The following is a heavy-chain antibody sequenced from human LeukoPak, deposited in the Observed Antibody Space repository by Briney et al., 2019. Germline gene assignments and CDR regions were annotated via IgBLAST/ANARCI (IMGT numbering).Heavy chain of an antibody. CDR3: ARGTYGRQDAMDV. CDR1: GGSISSNNYY. D-gene: IGHD3-10*01. CDR2: IYYSGSA. V-gene: IGHV4-31*03. J-gene: IGHJ6*02. Sequence: PSQTLTLTCTVSGGSISSNNYYWSWIRQHPGKGLEWIGYIYYSGSAFYTPSLKSRVTISKDTSNNHFSLRLSSVTAADTAVYYCARGTYGRQDAMDVWGQGTTVTVSS.